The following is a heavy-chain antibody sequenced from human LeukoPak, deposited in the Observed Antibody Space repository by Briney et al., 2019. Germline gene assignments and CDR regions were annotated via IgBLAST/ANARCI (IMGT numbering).Heavy chain of an antibody. CDR2: ISGSGGST. J-gene: IGHJ4*02. Sequence: GGSLRLSCAASGFTFSSYAMTWVRQAPGKGLEWVSGISGSGGSTYYADSVKGRLTISRDNSENTLYLQMNSLRGEDTAVYHCAKAGGYYYFDYWGQGTLVTVSS. CDR1: GFTFSSYA. CDR3: AKAGGYYYFDY. D-gene: IGHD3-22*01. V-gene: IGHV3-23*01.